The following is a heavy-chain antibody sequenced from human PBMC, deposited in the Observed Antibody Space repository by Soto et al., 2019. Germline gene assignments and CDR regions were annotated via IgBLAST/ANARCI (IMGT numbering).Heavy chain of an antibody. CDR1: GGTFSSYA. Sequence: QVQLVQSGAEVEKPGSSVKVSCKASGGTFSSYAISWVRQAPGQGLEWMGGIIPIFGTANYAQKFQGRVTITADESTSTAYMELSSLRSEDTAVYYCASETYYYDSSGYYYFDYWGQGTLVTVSS. V-gene: IGHV1-69*12. D-gene: IGHD3-22*01. CDR2: IIPIFGTA. CDR3: ASETYYYDSSGYYYFDY. J-gene: IGHJ4*02.